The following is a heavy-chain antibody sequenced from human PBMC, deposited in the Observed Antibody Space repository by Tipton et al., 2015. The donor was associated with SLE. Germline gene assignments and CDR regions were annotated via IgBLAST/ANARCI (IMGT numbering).Heavy chain of an antibody. V-gene: IGHV4-59*11. J-gene: IGHJ5*02. CDR2: IFDSGST. D-gene: IGHD3-9*01. Sequence: TLSLTCTVSGGSISGHYWSWIRQPPGKGLEWIGYIFDSGSTNYNPSLQSRVTISVDTSRNQFSLKVTSVTAADTAVYFCARDKWGEYTASTGYFWSFDPWGQGIPVTVSS. CDR1: GGSISGHY. CDR3: ARDKWGEYTASTGYFWSFDP.